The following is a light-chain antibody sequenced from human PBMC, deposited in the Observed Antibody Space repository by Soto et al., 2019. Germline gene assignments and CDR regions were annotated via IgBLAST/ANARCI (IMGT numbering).Light chain of an antibody. J-gene: IGLJ1*01. V-gene: IGLV2-14*03. Sequence: QSALTQPASVSGSPGQSIAISCTGTSSDVGGYNYVSWYQQHPGKAPKLMIYDVNNRPSGVSNRFSGSKSGNTASLTLSGLQAEDEAGYYCCSYTTSSTYVCGTGTKVTGL. CDR3: CSYTTSSTYV. CDR1: SSDVGGYNY. CDR2: DVN.